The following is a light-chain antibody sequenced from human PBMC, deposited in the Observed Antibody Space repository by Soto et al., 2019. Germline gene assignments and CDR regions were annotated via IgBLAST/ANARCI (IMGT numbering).Light chain of an antibody. CDR2: DAY. J-gene: IGKJ4*01. Sequence: EVVLTQSPVTLSLSPGERATLSCRASQSFRGLLAWYQQKPGQAPRLLIYDAYNRATGIPDRFSGSGSGTDFTLTISRLDPEDFAVYYCQQYGTSPLTFGGGTNVEIK. V-gene: IGKV3-20*01. CDR1: QSFRGL. CDR3: QQYGTSPLT.